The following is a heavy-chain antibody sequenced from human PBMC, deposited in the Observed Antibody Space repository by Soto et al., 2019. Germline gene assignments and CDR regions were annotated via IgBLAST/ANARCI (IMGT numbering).Heavy chain of an antibody. J-gene: IGHJ4*02. CDR3: ASSCERGH. V-gene: IGHV1-3*01. CDR2: INVGNGNI. Sequence: QVQLVQSGAEVKKPGASVKVSCKASGYTFTNYPIHWVRQAPGQGLEWMGWINVGNGNIKYSQKFQGRVTMTRDTSASTAYMELSSLGSEDTAVYYCASSCERGHWGQGTLVTVSS. CDR1: GYTFTNYP.